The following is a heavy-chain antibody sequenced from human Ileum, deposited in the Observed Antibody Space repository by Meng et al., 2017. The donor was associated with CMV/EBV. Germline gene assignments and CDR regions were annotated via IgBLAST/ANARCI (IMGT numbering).Heavy chain of an antibody. D-gene: IGHD4-11*01. CDR1: RFTFSSYA. V-gene: IGHV3-23*01. CDR3: AKEYGLQYTREPFDY. J-gene: IGHJ4*02. CDR2: ISDSGNST. Sequence: GESLKISCAASRFTFSSYAMSWVRQAPGKGLEWVSIISDSGNSTYLADSVKGRFTISRDNSKNTVYLQMNSLRAEDTAIYYCAKEYGLQYTREPFDYWGQGNRV.